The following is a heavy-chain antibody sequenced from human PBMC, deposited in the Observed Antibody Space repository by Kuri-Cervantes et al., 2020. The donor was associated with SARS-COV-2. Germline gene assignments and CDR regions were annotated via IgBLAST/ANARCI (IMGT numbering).Heavy chain of an antibody. CDR3: ARDGPAAMGFDY. D-gene: IGHD2-2*01. Sequence: GGSLRLSCATSGFTFSIYAMHWVRRAPGKGLEWVALTSIGGTKEYYADSVKGRFTISRDKSKNTLYLQMHSLRAEDTAVYYCARDGPAAMGFDYWGQGTLVTVSS. CDR1: GFTFSIYA. CDR2: TSIGGTKE. J-gene: IGHJ4*02. V-gene: IGHV3-30*07.